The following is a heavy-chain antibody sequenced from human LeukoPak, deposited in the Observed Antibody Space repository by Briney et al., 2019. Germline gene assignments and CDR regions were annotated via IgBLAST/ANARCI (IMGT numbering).Heavy chain of an antibody. J-gene: IGHJ4*02. D-gene: IGHD6-19*01. Sequence: GGSLRLSCAASGFTFSDYYMSWIRQAPGKGLEWVSYISSSGSTIHYADSVKGRFTISRDDAKNSLYLQMNSLRAEDTAVYYCARDHDEDGIAVAGTFDYWGQGTLVTVSS. CDR2: ISSSGSTI. CDR3: ARDHDEDGIAVAGTFDY. CDR1: GFTFSDYY. V-gene: IGHV3-11*04.